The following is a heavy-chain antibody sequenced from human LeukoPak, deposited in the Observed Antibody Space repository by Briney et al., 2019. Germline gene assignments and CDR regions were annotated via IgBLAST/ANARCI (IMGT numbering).Heavy chain of an antibody. J-gene: IGHJ6*03. CDR1: GGSISSYY. D-gene: IGHD3-16*01. CDR3: ARQRGARLGMDV. CDR2: IYYSGST. Sequence: SETLSLTCTVSGGSISSYYWSWIRQPPGKGLEWIGYIYYSGSTNYNPSLKSRVTISVDTSKNQFSLKLSSVTAADTAVYYCARQRGARLGMDVWGKGTTVTVSS. V-gene: IGHV4-59*08.